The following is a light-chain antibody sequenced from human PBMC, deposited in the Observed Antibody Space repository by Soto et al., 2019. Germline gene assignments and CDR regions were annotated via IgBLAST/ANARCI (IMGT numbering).Light chain of an antibody. CDR2: DAS. Sequence: EIVLTQSPATLSLSPGEIATLSCRASQSVRSYLAWYQQKPGQAPRLLISDASNRATGIPARFSGSGSGTDFTLTISSLEPEDFAVYYCQQRSNWPRTFGQGTRLEIK. J-gene: IGKJ5*01. V-gene: IGKV3-11*01. CDR3: QQRSNWPRT. CDR1: QSVRSY.